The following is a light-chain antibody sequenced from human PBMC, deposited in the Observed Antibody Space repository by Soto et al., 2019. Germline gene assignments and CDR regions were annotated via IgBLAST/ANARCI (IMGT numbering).Light chain of an antibody. CDR2: GAS. CDR1: QSVSNN. J-gene: IGKJ1*01. Sequence: EIVMTPSPATLSVSPVERATLSCRASQSVSNNLAWYQQKSGQAPRLLIYGASTRATGIPARFSGSGSGTEFTLTITSLQSEDFAVYYCQQYNNWWTFGQGTKVDIK. V-gene: IGKV3-15*01. CDR3: QQYNNWWT.